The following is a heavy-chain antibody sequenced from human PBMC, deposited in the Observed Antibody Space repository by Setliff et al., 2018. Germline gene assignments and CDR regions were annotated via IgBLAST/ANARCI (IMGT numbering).Heavy chain of an antibody. CDR1: GGSISSDVYY. CDR2: MYTSGST. J-gene: IGHJ3*01. D-gene: IGHD1-26*01. CDR3: AREVGTSTSSDAFDV. Sequence: SETLSLTCTVSGGSISSDVYYWSWIRQPAGKGLEWIGRMYTSGSTNYNPSLKSRVTISLDTSKNQFSLHLTSVTAADTAVYYCAREVGTSTSSDAFDVWGQGMMVTVSS. V-gene: IGHV4-61*02.